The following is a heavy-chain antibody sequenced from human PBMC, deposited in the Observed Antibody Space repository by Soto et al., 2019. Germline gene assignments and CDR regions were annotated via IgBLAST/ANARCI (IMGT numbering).Heavy chain of an antibody. J-gene: IGHJ6*02. CDR3: ARLRYDILTGSTTTYYYYGMDV. CDR1: GYTFTSYA. CDR2: INAGNGNT. V-gene: IGHV1-3*01. Sequence: QVQLVQSGAEVKKPGASVKVSCKASGYTFTSYAMHWVRQAPGQRLEWMGWINAGNGNTKYSQKFQGRVTITRDTSESTAYMELSSLRSEDTAVYYCARLRYDILTGSTTTYYYYGMDVWGQGTTVTVSS. D-gene: IGHD3-9*01.